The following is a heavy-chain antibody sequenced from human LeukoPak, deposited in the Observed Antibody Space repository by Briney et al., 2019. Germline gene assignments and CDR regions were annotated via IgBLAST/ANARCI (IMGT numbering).Heavy chain of an antibody. CDR3: ARLFN. CDR2: IYYSGST. CDR1: GGSISSSSYY. J-gene: IGHJ4*02. Sequence: SETLSLTCTVSGGSISSSSYYWGWIRQTPGKGLEWIGSIYYSGSTYYNPSLKSRVTISVDTSKNQFSLKLSSVTAADTAVYYCARLFNWGQGTLVTVSS. D-gene: IGHD2-21*01. V-gene: IGHV4-39*01.